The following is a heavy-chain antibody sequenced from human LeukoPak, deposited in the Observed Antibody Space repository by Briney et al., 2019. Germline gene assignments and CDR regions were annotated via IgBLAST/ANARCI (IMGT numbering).Heavy chain of an antibody. CDR1: GFTFSSYS. Sequence: GGSLRLSCAASGFTFSSYSINWVRQAPGKGLEWVSSISSSNRYIYYADSVKGRFTISRDNAKNSLYLQMNSLRAEDTAVYYCATGANLNAFDIWGQGTMVTVSS. V-gene: IGHV3-21*04. D-gene: IGHD3-10*01. J-gene: IGHJ3*02. CDR2: ISSSNRYI. CDR3: ATGANLNAFDI.